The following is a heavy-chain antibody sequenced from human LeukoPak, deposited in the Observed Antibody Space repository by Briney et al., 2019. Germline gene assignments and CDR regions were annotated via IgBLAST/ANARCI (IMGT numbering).Heavy chain of an antibody. Sequence: GGSLRLSCAASGFTFSSYGMSWVRQAPGKGLEWVSVITGTGAFTYYADSVKGRFTISRDNSKNTLFLEMNSLRAEDTAVYYCAKALTSGWNLDAFNIWGQGTMVTVSS. D-gene: IGHD6-19*01. CDR3: AKALTSGWNLDAFNI. CDR2: ITGTGAFT. J-gene: IGHJ3*02. V-gene: IGHV3-23*01. CDR1: GFTFSSYG.